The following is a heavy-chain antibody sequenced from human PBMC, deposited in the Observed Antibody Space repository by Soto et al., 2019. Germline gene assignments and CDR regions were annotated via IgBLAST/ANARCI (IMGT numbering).Heavy chain of an antibody. CDR3: ARDYYDSSDYTTNWFDP. J-gene: IGHJ5*02. CDR2: IVVGSGNT. Sequence: SVKVSCKASGFTFSSSGIHWVRQARGQRLEWIGWIVVGSGNTNYAQKFQERVTITRDVSTNTAYMELTSLRSEDTAVYYCARDYYDSSDYTTNWFDPWGQGTLVTVSS. CDR1: GFTFSSSG. D-gene: IGHD3-22*01. V-gene: IGHV1-58*02.